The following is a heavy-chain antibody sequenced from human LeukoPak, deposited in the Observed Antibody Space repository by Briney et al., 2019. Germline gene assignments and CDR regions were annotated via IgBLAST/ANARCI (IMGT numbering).Heavy chain of an antibody. J-gene: IGHJ4*02. V-gene: IGHV3-23*01. Sequence: PGGSLKPSFAASGFHFSNHARSRVRQAPGKGLELVSGINCNGCTTYFANSLKGRFTISRDNSKNTLYLQMNSLRAEDTAVYYCAKHSYRVDSFTDYWGQGTLVTVSS. CDR2: INCNGCTT. CDR1: GFHFSNHA. CDR3: AKHSYRVDSFTDY. D-gene: IGHD5-12*01.